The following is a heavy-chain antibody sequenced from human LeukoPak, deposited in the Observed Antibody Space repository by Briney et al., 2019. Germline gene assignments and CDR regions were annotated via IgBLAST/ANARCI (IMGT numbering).Heavy chain of an antibody. CDR3: AREPLLGGGVVVPAAMDY. CDR2: INPNSGGT. CDR1: GYTFTGYY. D-gene: IGHD2-2*01. Sequence: ASVKVSCKASGYTFTGYYMHWVRQAPGQGLEWMGWINPNSGGTNYAQKLQGRVTMTRDTSISTAYMELSRLRSDDTAVYYCAREPLLGGGVVVPAAMDYWGQGTLVTVSS. J-gene: IGHJ4*02. V-gene: IGHV1-2*02.